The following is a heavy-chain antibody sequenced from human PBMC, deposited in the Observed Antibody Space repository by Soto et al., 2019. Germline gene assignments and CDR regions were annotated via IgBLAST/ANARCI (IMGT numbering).Heavy chain of an antibody. J-gene: IGHJ4*02. CDR1: GGSISSYY. D-gene: IGHD1-1*01. Sequence: QVQLQESGPGLVKPSETLSLTCTVSGGSISSYYWSWIRQPPGKRLEWIGYIYYSGSTNYNPSLKSRVTISVDTSKNQFSLKLSSVTAADTSVYYCARRYRYSFDYWGQGTLVTVSS. CDR2: IYYSGST. CDR3: ARRYRYSFDY. V-gene: IGHV4-59*08.